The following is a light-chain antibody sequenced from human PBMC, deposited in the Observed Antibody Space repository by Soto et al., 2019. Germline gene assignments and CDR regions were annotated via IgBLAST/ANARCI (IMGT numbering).Light chain of an antibody. J-gene: IGKJ1*01. CDR1: QSLLHSDGYNY. V-gene: IGKV2-28*01. Sequence: DTVMTQSPLSLRVTPGEPASISCRSSQSLLHSDGYNYLDWYLQKPGQSPQVLVYLSSNRASGVPDRFSGSGSGTDFTLKISRVEAEDVGVYYCMQALQTPPTFGQGTKVDIK. CDR3: MQALQTPPT. CDR2: LSS.